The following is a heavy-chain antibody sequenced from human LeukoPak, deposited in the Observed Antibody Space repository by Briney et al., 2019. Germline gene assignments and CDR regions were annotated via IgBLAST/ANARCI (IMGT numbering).Heavy chain of an antibody. V-gene: IGHV4-59*01. CDR1: GGSISSYY. Sequence: SETLSLTCTVSGGSISSYYWSWIRQPPGKGLEWIGYIYYSGSTNYNPSLKSRVTISVDTSKNQFSLKLSSVTAADTAVYYCASRVDSSGYSYYYYYMDVWGKGTMVTVSS. CDR3: ASRVDSSGYSYYYYYMDV. CDR2: IYYSGST. J-gene: IGHJ6*03. D-gene: IGHD3-22*01.